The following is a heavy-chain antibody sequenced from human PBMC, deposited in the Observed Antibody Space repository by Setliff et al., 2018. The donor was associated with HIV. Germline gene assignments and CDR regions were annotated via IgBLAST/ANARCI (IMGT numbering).Heavy chain of an antibody. CDR2: IYYSGST. J-gene: IGHJ4*02. CDR1: GGAISSISYY. Sequence: SETLSLTCTVSGGAISSISYYWGWIRQPPGRGLEWIGSIYYSGSTYYNPSLKSRVTMSLDTSKNQFSLKLTSVTAADTAVYYCARHAHSGWLNDVWGQGTLVTVSS. V-gene: IGHV4-39*01. CDR3: ARHAHSGWLNDV. D-gene: IGHD5-12*01.